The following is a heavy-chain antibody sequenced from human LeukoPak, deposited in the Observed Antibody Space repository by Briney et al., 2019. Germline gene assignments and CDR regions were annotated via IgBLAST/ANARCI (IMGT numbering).Heavy chain of an antibody. CDR1: GGSISSYY. CDR3: ARGPYSSSVRAFDI. CDR2: IYYSGGT. Sequence: PSETLSLTCTVSGGSISSYYWSWIRQPPGKGLEWIGYIYYSGGTNYNPSLKSRVTISVDTSKNQFSLKLSSVTAADTAVYYCARGPYSSSVRAFDIWGQGTMVTVSS. J-gene: IGHJ3*02. D-gene: IGHD6-6*01. V-gene: IGHV4-59*01.